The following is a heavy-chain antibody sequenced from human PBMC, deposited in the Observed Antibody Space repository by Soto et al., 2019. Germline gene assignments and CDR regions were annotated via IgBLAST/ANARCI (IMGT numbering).Heavy chain of an antibody. Sequence: SETLSLTCTVSGGSISGYYWNWIRQPPGKGLEYIGHIYYIGTTNYNPSLKSRATISVDTSKNQFSLKLTSVTAADTAVYFCARSGSKYGANAFDIWDQGTMVTVSS. CDR3: ARSGSKYGANAFDI. J-gene: IGHJ3*02. D-gene: IGHD5-18*01. CDR2: IYYIGTT. CDR1: GGSISGYY. V-gene: IGHV4-59*01.